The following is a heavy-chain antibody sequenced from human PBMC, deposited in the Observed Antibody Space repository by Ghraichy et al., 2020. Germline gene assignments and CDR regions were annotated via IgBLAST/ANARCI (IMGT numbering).Heavy chain of an antibody. CDR2: ISSSSSYI. J-gene: IGHJ5*02. D-gene: IGHD4-17*01. Sequence: GGSLRLSCAASGFTFSSYSMNWVRQAPGKGLEWVSSISSSSSYIYYADSVKGRFTISRDNAKNSLYLQMNSLRAEDTAVYYCARDYGDYGGWFDPWGQGTLVTVSS. V-gene: IGHV3-21*01. CDR1: GFTFSSYS. CDR3: ARDYGDYGGWFDP.